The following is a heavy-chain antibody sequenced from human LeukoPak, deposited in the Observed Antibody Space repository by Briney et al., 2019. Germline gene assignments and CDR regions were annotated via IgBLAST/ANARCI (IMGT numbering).Heavy chain of an antibody. Sequence: GGSLTLSCAASGFSFSLYAMNWDRQAPGKGLEWVSTIIETGASPYYADSVRGRFTVSRDSSKNMFYLQMNSLRAEDTAIYYCARRGAGSGGLDYWGQGTLVTVSS. J-gene: IGHJ4*02. D-gene: IGHD6-19*01. CDR3: ARRGAGSGGLDY. V-gene: IGHV3-23*01. CDR1: GFSFSLYA. CDR2: IIETGASP.